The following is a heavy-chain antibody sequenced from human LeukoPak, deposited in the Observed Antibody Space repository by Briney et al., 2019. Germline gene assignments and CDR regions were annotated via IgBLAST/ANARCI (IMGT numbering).Heavy chain of an antibody. D-gene: IGHD6-19*01. J-gene: IGHJ6*02. Sequence: XXXXWVRQGXGKGLVWVSRIKSDGSDTSYADSVKGRFTISRDNAKNTLYLQLSSLRADDTAVYYCARAMAGDYGMDVWGQGTTVTVSS. CDR3: ARAMAGDYGMDV. CDR2: IKSDGSDT. V-gene: IGHV3-74*01. CDR1: XX.